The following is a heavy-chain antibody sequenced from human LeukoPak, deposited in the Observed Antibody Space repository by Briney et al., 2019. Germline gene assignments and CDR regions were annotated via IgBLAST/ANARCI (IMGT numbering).Heavy chain of an antibody. J-gene: IGHJ4*02. Sequence: GGSLRLFCAASGFTFNSYAMSWVRQAPGKGLERVSTITNSGGSTYYSDSVEGRFTISRDNSKNTLYLQMNSLRAEDTAIYYCAKQIVGATRYFDYWGQGTLVTVSS. CDR1: GFTFNSYA. V-gene: IGHV3-23*01. CDR3: AKQIVGATRYFDY. D-gene: IGHD1-26*01. CDR2: ITNSGGST.